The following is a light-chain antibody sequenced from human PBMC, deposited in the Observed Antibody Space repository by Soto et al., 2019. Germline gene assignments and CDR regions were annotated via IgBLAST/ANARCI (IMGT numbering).Light chain of an antibody. CDR2: AAS. J-gene: IGKJ1*01. V-gene: IGKV1-27*01. Sequence: DIQMTQSPSSLSASVGDRITITCRASQGISNFLAWYQQKPGKVPKLLIYAASTLQSGVPSRFSGSGSGTDFTLTINSLQPEDVATYFCQKYNGAPRAFGQGTKVEVK. CDR3: QKYNGAPRA. CDR1: QGISNF.